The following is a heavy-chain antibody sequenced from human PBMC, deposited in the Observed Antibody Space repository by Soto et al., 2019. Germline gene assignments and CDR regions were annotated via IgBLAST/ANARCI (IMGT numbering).Heavy chain of an antibody. V-gene: IGHV1-69*02. D-gene: IGHD6-6*01. CDR2: IIPILGIA. CDR3: ARGARGQLVEDY. CDR1: GGTFSSYT. J-gene: IGHJ4*02. Sequence: SAKVSCKASGGTFSSYTISCVRPAPGQGLEWMGRIIPILGIANYAQKFQGRVTITADKSTSTAYMELSSLRSEDTAVYYCARGARGQLVEDYWGQGTLVTVSS.